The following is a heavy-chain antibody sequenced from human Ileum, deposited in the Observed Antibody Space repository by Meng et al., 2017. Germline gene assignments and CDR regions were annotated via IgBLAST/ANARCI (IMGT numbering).Heavy chain of an antibody. CDR3: ARRRGYYTSGDSE. D-gene: IGHD3-10*01. CDR2: FDYTGAT. CDR1: GGSFSAYY. Sequence: LPRWGAGLWKPSATLSLTCTVYGGSFSAYYWIWIRQAPGRGLEWIGDFDYTGATNYNPSLKSRLSISLDTSKNQFSLSLSSVTAADTAIYYCARRRGYYTSGDSEWGQGTLVTVSS. V-gene: IGHV4-34*01. J-gene: IGHJ4*02.